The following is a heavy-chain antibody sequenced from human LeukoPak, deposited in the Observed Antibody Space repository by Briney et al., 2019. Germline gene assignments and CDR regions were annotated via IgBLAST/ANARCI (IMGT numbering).Heavy chain of an antibody. Sequence: GRSLRLSCAASGLTVNTNYMSWVRQAPGKGLEWVSVIYSGGYTYYADSVKGRFTISRDNSKNTLYLQMNSLRADDTAVYYCAKDRSLQRVPVGPYFDYWGQGTLVTVSS. J-gene: IGHJ4*02. CDR3: AKDRSLQRVPVGPYFDY. D-gene: IGHD3-16*02. V-gene: IGHV3-66*02. CDR1: GLTVNTNY. CDR2: IYSGGYT.